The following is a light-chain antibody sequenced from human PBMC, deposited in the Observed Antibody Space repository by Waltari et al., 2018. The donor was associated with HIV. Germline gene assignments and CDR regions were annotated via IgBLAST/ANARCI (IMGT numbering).Light chain of an antibody. CDR2: EVR. J-gene: IGLJ3*02. Sequence: QFALTQPASVSGSPGQSITISCTGSSSDIGYYNYVSWYQQHPGKGPKLIIYEVRNRASVISSRCAGSKSGNTASLTSAGLQAEDEADYFCSSRTNSATLAVLFGGGTQLTVL. CDR1: SSDIGYYNY. CDR3: SSRTNSATLAVL. V-gene: IGLV2-14*01.